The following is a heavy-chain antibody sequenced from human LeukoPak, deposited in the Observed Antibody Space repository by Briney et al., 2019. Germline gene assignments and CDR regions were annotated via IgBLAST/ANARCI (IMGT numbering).Heavy chain of an antibody. CDR2: INSDGSST. D-gene: IGHD1-20*01. V-gene: IGHV3-74*01. J-gene: IGHJ4*02. CDR1: GFTFSSYW. CDR3: AKVRTNWNDADFDY. Sequence: PGGSLRLSCAASGFTFSSYWMHWVRQAPGKGLVWVSRINSDGSSTSYADSVKGRFTISRDNAKNTLYLQMNSLRAEDTAVYYCAKVRTNWNDADFDYWGQGTLVTVSS.